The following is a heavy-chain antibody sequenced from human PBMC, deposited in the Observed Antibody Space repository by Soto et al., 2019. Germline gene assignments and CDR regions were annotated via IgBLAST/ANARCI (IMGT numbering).Heavy chain of an antibody. CDR2: ISGSGGST. CDR1: GFTFSNYD. J-gene: IGHJ4*02. D-gene: IGHD1-26*01. CDR3: AKPRSAGRMYYFDY. V-gene: IGHV3-23*01. Sequence: GGSLRLSCAASGFTFSNYDMNWVRQAPGKGLEWVSAISGSGGSTYYADSVKGRFTISRDNSKNTLYLQMNSLRAEDTAVYYCAKPRSAGRMYYFDYWGQGTLVTVSS.